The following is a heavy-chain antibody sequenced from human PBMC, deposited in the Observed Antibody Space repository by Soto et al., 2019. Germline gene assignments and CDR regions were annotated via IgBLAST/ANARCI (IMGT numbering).Heavy chain of an antibody. J-gene: IGHJ4*02. Sequence: QVQLVQSGAEVKKPGSSVKVSCKASGGTFSSYTISWVRQAPGQGLEWMGRIIPILGIANYAQKFQGRVTITADKSTSTAYMELSSLRSEDTALYYCASLVAYSSGWYVDYWGQGTLVTVSS. CDR2: IIPILGIA. V-gene: IGHV1-69*02. CDR3: ASLVAYSSGWYVDY. D-gene: IGHD6-19*01. CDR1: GGTFSSYT.